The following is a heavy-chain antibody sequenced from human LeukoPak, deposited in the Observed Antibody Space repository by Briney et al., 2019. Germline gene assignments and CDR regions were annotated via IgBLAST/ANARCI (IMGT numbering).Heavy chain of an antibody. J-gene: IGHJ3*02. CDR2: IYPGDSET. CDR1: GYRFTNYW. V-gene: IGHV5-51*01. Sequence: GESLKISCKGSGYRFTNYWIALVRQMPGKGLEWMGIIYPGDSETRYSPSFQGQVTISADKSISTAYLQWSSLKASDTAMYYCARRYYYDSSGYYLAHDAFDIWGQGTMVTVSS. CDR3: ARRYYYDSSGYYLAHDAFDI. D-gene: IGHD3-22*01.